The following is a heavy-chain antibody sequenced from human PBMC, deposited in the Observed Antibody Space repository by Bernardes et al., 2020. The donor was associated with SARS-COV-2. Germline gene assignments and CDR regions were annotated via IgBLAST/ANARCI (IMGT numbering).Heavy chain of an antibody. CDR1: GYTFTSYG. CDR2: ISAYNGNT. J-gene: IGHJ4*02. V-gene: IGHV1-18*04. CDR3: ARDRGYDILTGYYYAPAPDAY. D-gene: IGHD3-9*01. Sequence: ASVKVSCKASGYTFTSYGISWVRQAPGQGLEWMGWISAYNGNTNYAQKLQGRVTMTTDTSTSTAYMELRSLRSDDTAVYYCARDRGYDILTGYYYAPAPDAYWGQGTLVTVAS.